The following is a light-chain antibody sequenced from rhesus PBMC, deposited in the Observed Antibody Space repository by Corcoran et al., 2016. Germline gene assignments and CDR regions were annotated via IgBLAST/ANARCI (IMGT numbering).Light chain of an antibody. J-gene: IGLJ6*01. V-gene: IGLV3S16*01. CDR3: YSGEYTKVM. CDR2: KDT. Sequence: SFELTQPPSVSVSLGQTAKITCFGDVLAKYYVHWYQQKPGQAPVAVIYKDTERPSGIPGRFSGSRSGTPVTLTIRGAQAEDEADYYFYSGEYTKVMFGSGTKLTVL. CDR1: VLAKYY.